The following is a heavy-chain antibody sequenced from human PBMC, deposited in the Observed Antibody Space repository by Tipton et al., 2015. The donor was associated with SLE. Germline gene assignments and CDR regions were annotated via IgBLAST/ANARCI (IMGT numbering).Heavy chain of an antibody. Sequence: TLSLTCTVSDGSISSSNYYWGWIRQPPGKGLEWIGSIFYTGSTYYNPSLKSRISFSIDTSKNQFSLTLNSVTAADSAVYYCARRHYSGPFDNWGQGTLVTVST. D-gene: IGHD5-12*01. V-gene: IGHV4-39*07. J-gene: IGHJ4*02. CDR3: ARRHYSGPFDN. CDR1: DGSISSSNYY. CDR2: IFYTGST.